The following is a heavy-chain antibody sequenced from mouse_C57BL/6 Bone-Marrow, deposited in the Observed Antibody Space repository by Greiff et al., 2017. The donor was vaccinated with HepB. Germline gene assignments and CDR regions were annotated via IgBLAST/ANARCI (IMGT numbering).Heavy chain of an antibody. J-gene: IGHJ2*01. V-gene: IGHV1-4*01. CDR3: ASPYYYGSSYEY. Sequence: VHLVESGAELARPGASVKMSCKASGYTFTSYTMHWVKQRPGQGLEWIGYINPSSGYTKYNQKFKDKATLTADKSSSTAYMQLSSLTSEDSAVYYCASPYYYGSSYEYWGQGTTLTVSS. D-gene: IGHD1-1*01. CDR1: GYTFTSYT. CDR2: INPSSGYT.